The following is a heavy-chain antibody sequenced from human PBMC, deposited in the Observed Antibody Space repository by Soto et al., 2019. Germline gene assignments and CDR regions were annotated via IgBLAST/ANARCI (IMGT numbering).Heavy chain of an antibody. CDR2: IWYDGSNK. CDR1: GFTFSSYG. CDR3: ARDPIVATIDV. V-gene: IGHV3-33*01. Sequence: PGGSLRLSCAASGFTFSSYGMHWVRQAPGKGLEWVAVIWYDGSNKYYADSVKGRFTISRDNSKNTLYLQMNSLRAEDTAVYYCARDPIVATIDVWGQGPTVTVSS. D-gene: IGHD5-12*01. J-gene: IGHJ6*02.